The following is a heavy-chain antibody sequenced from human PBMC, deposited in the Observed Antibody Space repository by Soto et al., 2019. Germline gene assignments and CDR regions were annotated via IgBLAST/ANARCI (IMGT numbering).Heavy chain of an antibody. CDR2: IWYEGRNE. CDR3: ARVGSIDYVWGSYRYTENFDY. CDR1: GFTFSSHG. J-gene: IGHJ4*02. D-gene: IGHD3-16*02. Sequence: GGSLRLSCEGSGFTFSSHGMHWFRQAPGKGLEWVAVIWYEGRNEYYADAVRGRFTISRDNAKNSLYLQMNSLRAEDTAVYYCARVGSIDYVWGSYRYTENFDYWGQGTLVTVSS. V-gene: IGHV3-33*01.